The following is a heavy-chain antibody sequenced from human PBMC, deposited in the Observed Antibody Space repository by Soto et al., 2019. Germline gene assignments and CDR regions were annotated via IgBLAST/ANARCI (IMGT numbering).Heavy chain of an antibody. CDR1: GGSFSGYY. CDR2: INHSGST. D-gene: IGHD3-10*01. Sequence: SETLSLTCAVYGGSFSGYYWSWIRQPPGKGLEWIGEINHSGSTNYNPSLKSRVTISVDTSKNQFSLKLSSVTAADTAVYYCAGRPQYGSGSYSLVGYYYMDVWGKGTTVTVSS. V-gene: IGHV4-34*01. J-gene: IGHJ6*03. CDR3: AGRPQYGSGSYSLVGYYYMDV.